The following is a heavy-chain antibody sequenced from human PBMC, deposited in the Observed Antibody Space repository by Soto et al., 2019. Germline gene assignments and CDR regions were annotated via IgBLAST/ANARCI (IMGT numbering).Heavy chain of an antibody. V-gene: IGHV3-48*01. CDR2: ISSSSSTI. J-gene: IGHJ4*02. Sequence: GGSLRLSCAASGFTFNTYNMNWVRQAPGKGLEWVSYISSSSSTIHYADSVKGRFTISRDNAKNSLYLQMNSLRAEDTAVYFCTRQWLLWGPFDYWGQGAPVTVSS. CDR1: GFTFNTYN. D-gene: IGHD3-3*01. CDR3: TRQWLLWGPFDY.